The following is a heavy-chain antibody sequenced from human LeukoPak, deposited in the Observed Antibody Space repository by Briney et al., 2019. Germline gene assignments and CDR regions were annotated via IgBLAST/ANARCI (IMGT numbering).Heavy chain of an antibody. CDR1: GFTFSSYS. CDR3: ARLSSNWLAFDY. CDR2: ISSSSSYI. D-gene: IGHD6-13*01. J-gene: IGHJ4*02. V-gene: IGHV3-21*01. Sequence: GGSLRLSCAASGFTFSSYSMNWVRQAPGKGLEWVSSISSSSSYIYYADSVKGRFTISRDNAKNSLYLQMNSLRAEDTAVYYCARLSSNWLAFDYWGQGILVTVSS.